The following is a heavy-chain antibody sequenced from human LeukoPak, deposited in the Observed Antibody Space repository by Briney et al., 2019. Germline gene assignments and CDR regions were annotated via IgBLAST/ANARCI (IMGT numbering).Heavy chain of an antibody. Sequence: GGCLRLSCAPSGLTVSSNYMSWVRQAPGKGLEWVSVIYSGGSTYYADSVKGRFTISRDNSKNTLYLQMNSLRAEDTAVYYCARYKYDSSGYPYYFDYWGQGTLVTVSS. CDR3: ARYKYDSSGYPYYFDY. V-gene: IGHV3-53*01. D-gene: IGHD3-22*01. J-gene: IGHJ4*02. CDR1: GLTVSSNY. CDR2: IYSGGST.